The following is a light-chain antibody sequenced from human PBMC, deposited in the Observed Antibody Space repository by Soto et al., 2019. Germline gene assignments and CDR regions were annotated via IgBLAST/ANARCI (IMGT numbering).Light chain of an antibody. J-gene: IGKJ1*01. CDR1: QSVNSN. CDR2: GTS. V-gene: IGKV3-15*01. Sequence: ERVMTHSPATLSLSPRERATLCCSASQSVNSNLAWYQQKAGQAPRLLIYGTSTRATGIPARFSGSGSGTDFTLTISSLQFEDFAVYYCQQYNNWPRTFGQGTKVDIK. CDR3: QQYNNWPRT.